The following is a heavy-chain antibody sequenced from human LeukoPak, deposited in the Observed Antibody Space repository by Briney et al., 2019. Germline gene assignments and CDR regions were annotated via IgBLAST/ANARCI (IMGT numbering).Heavy chain of an antibody. V-gene: IGHV3-7*03. CDR2: IHQNGGTE. J-gene: IGHJ4*02. Sequence: GGSLRLSCAASGFTVSNYWMSWVRQAPGEGLEWVACIHQNGGTEYYVDSVKGRFAISRDNSKNSLHLQVSSLTVEDTAVYYCARDLSSRDAFWGQGTLVIVSS. CDR1: GFTVSNYW. D-gene: IGHD6-13*01. CDR3: ARDLSSRDAF.